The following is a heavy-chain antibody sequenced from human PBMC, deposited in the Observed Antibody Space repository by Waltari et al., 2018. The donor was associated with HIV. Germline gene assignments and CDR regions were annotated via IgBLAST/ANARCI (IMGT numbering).Heavy chain of an antibody. J-gene: IGHJ4*02. Sequence: VQLVESGGGLVQPGGSLRLSCAASGFTFSRNTMNWVRQAPGKGLEWLSTITSDSTTIHYADSVKGRFTISGDNAKNSVFLQMSSLRDEDTAVYYCASARVGTAYFDYWGQGTLVTVSS. CDR1: GFTFSRNT. CDR3: ASARVGTAYFDY. V-gene: IGHV3-48*02. D-gene: IGHD2-15*01. CDR2: ITSDSTTI.